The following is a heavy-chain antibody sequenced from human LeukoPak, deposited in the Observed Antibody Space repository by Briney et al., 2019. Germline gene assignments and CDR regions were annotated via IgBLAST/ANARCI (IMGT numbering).Heavy chain of an antibody. CDR2: IIPIFGTA. Sequence: SVKVSCKASGGTFSSYAISWVRQAPGQGLEWMGGIIPIFGTANYAQKFQGRVTITADESTSTAYMELSSLRSEDTAVYYCARAALWFGELLDGMDVWGQGTTVTVSS. D-gene: IGHD3-10*01. CDR1: GGTFSSYA. CDR3: ARAALWFGELLDGMDV. V-gene: IGHV1-69*13. J-gene: IGHJ6*02.